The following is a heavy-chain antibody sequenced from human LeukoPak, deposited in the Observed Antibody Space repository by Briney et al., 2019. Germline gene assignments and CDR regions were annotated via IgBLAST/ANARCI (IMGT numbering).Heavy chain of an antibody. D-gene: IGHD2-21*02. V-gene: IGHV3-23*01. Sequence: GGSPRLSCAASGFTFSSHAMSWVRQAPGKGLEWVSTISGSGASTYYSESVKGRFTISRDNFKSILYLQMNNLRDEDSAIYYCAKDACVGDCNYHFDYWGQGTFVPVS. CDR1: GFTFSSHA. CDR3: AKDACVGDCNYHFDY. CDR2: ISGSGAST. J-gene: IGHJ4*02.